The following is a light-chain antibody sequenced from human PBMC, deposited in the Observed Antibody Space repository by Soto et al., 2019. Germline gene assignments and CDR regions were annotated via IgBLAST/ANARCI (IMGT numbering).Light chain of an antibody. CDR2: DVS. V-gene: IGLV2-14*01. CDR1: SSDVGGYNY. J-gene: IGLJ1*01. CDR3: SSYTSSSTRV. Sequence: LTQPASVSWSPGQSITISCTGTSSDVGGYNYVSWYQQHPGKAPKLMIYDVSNRPSGISNRFSGSKSGNTASLTISGLQAEDEADYYCSSYTSSSTRVFGTGTKVTVL.